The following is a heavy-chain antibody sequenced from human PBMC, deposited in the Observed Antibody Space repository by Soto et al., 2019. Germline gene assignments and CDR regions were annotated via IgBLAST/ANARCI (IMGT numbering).Heavy chain of an antibody. J-gene: IGHJ3*02. CDR2: IYYSGST. V-gene: IGHV4-59*01. D-gene: IGHD2-15*01. CDR3: ARVSRFLEGYCSGCSCPPWRAFDI. CDR1: GGSISSYY. Sequence: KPSETLSLTCTVSGGSISSYYWSWIRQPPGKGLEWIGYIYYSGSTNYNPSLKSRVTISVDTSKNQFSLKLSSVTAADTALYYCARVSRFLEGYCSGCSCPPWRAFDIWGQGTMVTVSS.